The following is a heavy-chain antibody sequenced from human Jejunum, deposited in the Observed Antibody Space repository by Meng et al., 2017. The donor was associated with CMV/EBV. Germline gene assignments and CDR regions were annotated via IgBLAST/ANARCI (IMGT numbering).Heavy chain of an antibody. V-gene: IGHV3-73*01. Sequence: TFSGSAIHWVRQASGKGLEWVGRIRSKANSYATAYAASVKGRFTISRDDSRNTAYLQMSSLKTEDTAVYYCTRPQSYGSGSYYDFWGQGRLVTVSS. CDR1: TFSGSA. D-gene: IGHD3-10*01. J-gene: IGHJ4*02. CDR2: IRSKANSYAT. CDR3: TRPQSYGSGSYYDF.